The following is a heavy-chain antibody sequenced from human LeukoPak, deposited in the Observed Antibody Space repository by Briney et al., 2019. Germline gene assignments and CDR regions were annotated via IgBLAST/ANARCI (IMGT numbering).Heavy chain of an antibody. J-gene: IGHJ5*02. Sequence: GGSLRLSCAASGFTVSSNYMSWVRQAPGKGLEWVSIIFSGGGTNYAHSVKGRFTISRDNSKNTLYLQMNSLRAEDTAVYYCARAHDYGDYEYWFDPWGQGTLVTVSS. CDR1: GFTVSSNY. V-gene: IGHV3-53*01. CDR2: IFSGGGT. CDR3: ARAHDYGDYEYWFDP. D-gene: IGHD4-17*01.